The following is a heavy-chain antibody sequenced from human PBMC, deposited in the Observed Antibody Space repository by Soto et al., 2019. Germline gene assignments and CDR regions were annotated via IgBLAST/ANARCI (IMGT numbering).Heavy chain of an antibody. V-gene: IGHV5-51*01. J-gene: IGHJ5*02. CDR1: GYSVTSYW. D-gene: IGHD3-3*01. CDR2: IYPGDSDT. CDR3: ARSITIFGVVSWFDP. Sequence: GESLKISCKGSGYSVTSYWIGWVRQMPGKGLEWMGIIYPGDSDTRYSPSFQGQVTISADKSISIAYLQWSSLKASDTAMYYCARSITIFGVVSWFDPWGQGTLVTVSS.